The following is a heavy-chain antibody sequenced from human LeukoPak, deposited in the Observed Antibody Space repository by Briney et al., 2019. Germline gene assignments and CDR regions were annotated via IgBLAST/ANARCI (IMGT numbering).Heavy chain of an antibody. Sequence: TGGSLRLSCAASGFTFSSYGMHWVRQAPGKGLEWVGRIKSKTDGGTTDYAAPVKGRFTISRDDSKNTLYLQMNSLKTEDTAVYYCTTDGLGLGQLGAYWGQGTLVTVSS. V-gene: IGHV3-15*01. CDR1: GFTFSSYG. D-gene: IGHD6-6*01. CDR2: IKSKTDGGTT. CDR3: TTDGLGLGQLGAY. J-gene: IGHJ4*02.